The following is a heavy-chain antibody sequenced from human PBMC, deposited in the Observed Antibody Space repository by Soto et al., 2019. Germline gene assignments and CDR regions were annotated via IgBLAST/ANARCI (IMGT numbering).Heavy chain of an antibody. V-gene: IGHV3-7*03. D-gene: IGHD3-3*01. J-gene: IGHJ3*01. CDR1: GFTFSNHW. CDR3: VKGASGAGFVFDF. Sequence: PGGSLRLSCAGSGFTFSNHWMNWVRQAPGKGLEWVANIKADGSEKYYVDSVKGRFTISRDNAKNSLYLQMNSLRAEDTAVYFCVKGASGAGFVFDFWGLGTMVTVSS. CDR2: IKADGSEK.